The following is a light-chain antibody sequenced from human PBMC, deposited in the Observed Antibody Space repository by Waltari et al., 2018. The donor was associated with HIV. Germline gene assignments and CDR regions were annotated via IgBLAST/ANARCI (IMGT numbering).Light chain of an antibody. CDR1: RSDVGGYAY. CDR3: SSYAGSNNLGV. CDR2: EVN. V-gene: IGLV2-8*01. Sequence: QSALTQPPSASGSPGQSVTISCTGTRSDVGGYAYVSWYQQHPGKAPKLIIYEVNKRPSGVPDRVSGSKSGNTASLTVSGLQSEDEADYYCSSYAGSNNLGVFGGGTKLTVL. J-gene: IGLJ2*01.